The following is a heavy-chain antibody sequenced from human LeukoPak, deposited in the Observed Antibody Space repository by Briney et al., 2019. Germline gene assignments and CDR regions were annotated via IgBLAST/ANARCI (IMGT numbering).Heavy chain of an antibody. J-gene: IGHJ6*03. V-gene: IGHV4-38-2*02. CDR1: GYSISSGYY. Sequence: PSETLSLTCTVSGYSISSGYYWGWIRQPPGKGLEWIGSIYHSGSTYYNLSLKSRVTISVDTSKNQFSLKLSSVTAADTAVYYCARGSTVTEYYYYYYMDVWGKGTTVTVSS. CDR3: ARGSTVTEYYYYYYMDV. CDR2: IYHSGST. D-gene: IGHD4-17*01.